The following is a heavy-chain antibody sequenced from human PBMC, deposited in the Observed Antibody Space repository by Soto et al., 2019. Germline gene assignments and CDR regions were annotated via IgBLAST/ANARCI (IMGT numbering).Heavy chain of an antibody. V-gene: IGHV5-51*01. CDR2: IYPGDSDA. CDR3: ARLGGRYYSSSVGMDD. Sequence: GESLKISCKGSGYSFTSYWIGWVRQMPGKGLEWMGIIYPGDSDARYSPSFQGQVTISADKSISTAYLQWSSLKASDTAMYYCARLGGRYYSSSVGMDDWGQCTTVTVSS. CDR1: GYSFTSYW. D-gene: IGHD3-22*01. J-gene: IGHJ6*02.